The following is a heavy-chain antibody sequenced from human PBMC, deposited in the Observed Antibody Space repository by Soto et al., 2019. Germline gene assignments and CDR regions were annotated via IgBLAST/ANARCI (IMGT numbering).Heavy chain of an antibody. CDR1: GGTFSSYA. CDR3: ARDLLAVAGVWFDP. D-gene: IGHD6-19*01. CDR2: IIPIFGTA. J-gene: IGHJ5*02. Sequence: ASVEVSCRASGGTFSSYAISWVRQAPGQGLEWMGGIIPIFGTANYAQKFQGRVTITADESTSTAYMELSSLRSEDTAVYYCARDLLAVAGVWFDPWGQGTLVTVSS. V-gene: IGHV1-69*13.